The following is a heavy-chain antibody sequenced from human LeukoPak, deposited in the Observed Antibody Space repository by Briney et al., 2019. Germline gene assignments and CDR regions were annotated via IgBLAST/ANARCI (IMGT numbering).Heavy chain of an antibody. CDR1: GGSINSGNYY. CDR3: ARDLSFDWFPYYFDY. Sequence: SETLSLTCTVSGGSINSGNYYWAWVRQPPGKGLEWLGSIFYSGNTHYNPSLKSPVTISIDTSKNQFSLKVSSVTAADTAIYYCARDLSFDWFPYYFDYWGQGILVTVSS. D-gene: IGHD3-9*01. CDR2: IFYSGNT. J-gene: IGHJ4*02. V-gene: IGHV4-39*07.